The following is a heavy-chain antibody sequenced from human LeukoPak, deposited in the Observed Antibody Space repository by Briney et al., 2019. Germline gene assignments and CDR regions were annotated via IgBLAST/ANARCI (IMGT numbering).Heavy chain of an antibody. CDR1: GGSISSYY. CDR2: IYYSGST. V-gene: IGHV4-59*01. J-gene: IGHJ2*01. CDR3: ARVNVVVPAAMYFDL. D-gene: IGHD2-2*01. Sequence: SETLSLTCTVSGGSISSYYWSWIRQPPGKGLEWIGYIYYSGSTNYNPSLKSRVTISVDTSKNQFSLKLSSVTAADTAVYYCARVNVVVPAAMYFDLWGRGTLVTVSS.